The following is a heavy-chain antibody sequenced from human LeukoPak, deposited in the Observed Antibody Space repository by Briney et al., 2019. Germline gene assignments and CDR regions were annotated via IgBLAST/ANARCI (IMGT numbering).Heavy chain of an antibody. D-gene: IGHD6-13*01. Sequence: SETLSLTCTVSGGSISSGGYYWSWIRQHPGNGLEWIGYIYYSGSTYYNPSLKSRVTISVDTSKNQFSLKLSSVTAADTAVYYCARGSRYSSSWLYYFDYWGQGTLVTVSS. CDR3: ARGSRYSSSWLYYFDY. CDR2: IYYSGST. V-gene: IGHV4-31*03. CDR1: GGSISSGGYY. J-gene: IGHJ4*02.